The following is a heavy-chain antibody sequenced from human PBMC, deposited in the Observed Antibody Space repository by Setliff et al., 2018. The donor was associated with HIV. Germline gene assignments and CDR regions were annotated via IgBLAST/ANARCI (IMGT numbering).Heavy chain of an antibody. CDR1: GYSLSSASY. Sequence: SETLSLTCSVSGYSLSSASYWGWIRQSPEKGLEWIGSISLSGSTYYNPSLTSRVTISQDTSKNQFSLELTSVTAADTAVYYCATVDGTRYLDYWGQGKLVTVSS. D-gene: IGHD1-1*01. CDR3: ATVDGTRYLDY. V-gene: IGHV4-38-2*02. CDR2: ISLSGST. J-gene: IGHJ4*02.